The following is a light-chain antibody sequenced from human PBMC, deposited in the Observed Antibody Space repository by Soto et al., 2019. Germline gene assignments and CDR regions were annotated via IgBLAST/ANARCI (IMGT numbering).Light chain of an antibody. Sequence: AIRMTQSPSSLSASTGARVTITCRASQGISSYLAWYQQKPGKAPKLLIYAASTLESGVPSRVSGSGSGTDFTLTISCLKSEDFATYYCRQYYSYPRTFGQGTMVEIK. J-gene: IGKJ1*01. CDR1: QGISSY. CDR2: AAS. V-gene: IGKV1-8*01. CDR3: RQYYSYPRT.